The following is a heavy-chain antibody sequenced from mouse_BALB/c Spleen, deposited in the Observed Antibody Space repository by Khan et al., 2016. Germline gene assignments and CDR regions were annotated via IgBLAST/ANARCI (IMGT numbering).Heavy chain of an antibody. J-gene: IGHJ3*01. Sequence: QVQLQQPGAELVKPGASVKMSCKASGYTFTSYNMHWVKQTPGQGLEWIGAIYPGNGDTSYNQKFKGKATLTADKSSSTAYMQLSSLTSEDSAVYYCASGSGFAYWGQGTLVTVSA. CDR3: ASGSGFAY. CDR1: GYTFTSYN. CDR2: IYPGNGDT. V-gene: IGHV1-12*01. D-gene: IGHD1-1*02.